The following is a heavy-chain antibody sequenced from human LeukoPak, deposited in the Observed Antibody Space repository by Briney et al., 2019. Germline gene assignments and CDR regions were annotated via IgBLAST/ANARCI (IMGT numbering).Heavy chain of an antibody. D-gene: IGHD3-3*01. J-gene: IGHJ2*01. V-gene: IGHV3-7*01. CDR3: ARVGESYDLLSGYQNSYFDL. CDR2: IKEDGSER. Sequence: PGGSLRLSCAASGFTFSVSWMSWVRQAPGKGLEWVASIKEDGSERYYVDPVKGRFTISRDNAKTSLYLQMNSLRAEDTAVYLCARVGESYDLLSGYQNSYFDLWGRGTPVTVSS. CDR1: GFTFSVSW.